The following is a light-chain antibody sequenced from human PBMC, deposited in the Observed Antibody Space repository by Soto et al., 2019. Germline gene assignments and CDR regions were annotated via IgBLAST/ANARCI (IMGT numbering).Light chain of an antibody. CDR3: QQSYSTPRT. CDR1: QGISSF. J-gene: IGKJ1*01. V-gene: IGKV1-39*01. CDR2: AAS. Sequence: IQLTQSPSSLSASVGDSVTISCRASQGISSFLAWYQQKPGKAPKLLIYAASSLQSGVPSRFSGSGSVTDFTLTISSLQPEDFATYYCQQSYSTPRTFGQGTKVDI.